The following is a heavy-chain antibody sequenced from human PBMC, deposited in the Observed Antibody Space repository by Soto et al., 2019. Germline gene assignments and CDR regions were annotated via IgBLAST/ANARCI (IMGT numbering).Heavy chain of an antibody. J-gene: IGHJ4*02. D-gene: IGHD1-1*01. V-gene: IGHV1-2*02. CDR3: AREWQRGTDY. CDR2: IYPDSGGT. CDR1: GYTFTTYF. Sequence: QVQLVQSGAEVMKPGASVKVSCKASGYTFTTYFLHWVRQAPGQGLEWLGWIYPDSGGTNYAQKFQGRVTMNRDTSINTAYMELSRLTSDDTGVYYCAREWQRGTDYWGQGTLITVSS.